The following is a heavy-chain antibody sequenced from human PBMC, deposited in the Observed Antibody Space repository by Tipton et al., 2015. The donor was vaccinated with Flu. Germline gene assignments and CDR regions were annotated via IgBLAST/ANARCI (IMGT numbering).Heavy chain of an antibody. CDR2: SFSSGNT. J-gene: IGHJ6*02. D-gene: IGHD3-3*01. V-gene: IGHV4-31*02. Sequence: LRLSCTVSGGSVSSDVYSWSWIRHLPGKGLEWIGYSFSSGNTYYNPSLRSRVIISLYTSQNLFSLSLSSVTAADTAMYYCARAIDPDGVRGMDVWGQGTTVTVSS. CDR3: ARAIDPDGVRGMDV. CDR1: GGSVSSDVYS.